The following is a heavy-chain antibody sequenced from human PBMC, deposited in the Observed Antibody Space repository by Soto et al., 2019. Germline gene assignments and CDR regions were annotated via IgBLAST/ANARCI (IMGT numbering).Heavy chain of an antibody. J-gene: IGHJ4*02. CDR1: GFTFSDYW. V-gene: IGHV3-7*04. Sequence: VQLVESGGDLVQPGGSLRLSCAVSGFTFSDYWMSWVHQAPGKGLEWVATVKADGSKTYYVDSVKGRFTISRDNSKNSLYLDMNSLRAEDTAVYFCARDAYWGQGTVVIVSS. CDR2: VKADGSKT. CDR3: ARDAY.